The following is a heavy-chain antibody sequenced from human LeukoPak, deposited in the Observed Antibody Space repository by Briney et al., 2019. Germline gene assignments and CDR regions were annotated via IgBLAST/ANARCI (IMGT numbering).Heavy chain of an antibody. D-gene: IGHD2-2*01. Sequence: PSQTLSLTCTVSGYSVSSGYYWGWIRQPPGKGLEWIGSMYHSGDTYSNPSLKSRVTISVDTSKNQLSLRLSSVTAADTAVYYSARSKAHLSTSWYGNWLDPWGQGTLVTVSS. CDR3: ARSKAHLSTSWYGNWLDP. J-gene: IGHJ5*02. V-gene: IGHV4-38-2*02. CDR2: MYHSGDT. CDR1: GYSVSSGYY.